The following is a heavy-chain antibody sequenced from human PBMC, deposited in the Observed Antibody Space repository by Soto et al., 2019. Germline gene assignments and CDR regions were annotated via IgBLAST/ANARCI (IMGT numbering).Heavy chain of an antibody. CDR1: GFIFSDYY. D-gene: IGHD4-17*01. CDR3: ARDFDADSRTDFDY. V-gene: IGHV3-11*01. J-gene: IGHJ4*02. Sequence: QVLLVESGGGLVKPGGSLRLSCATSGFIFSDYYMHWIRQVPGRGLEWISYISGNGRIIQYADSAKGRFTISRDNAQNSLYLQMNSLRDEDTALYFCARDFDADSRTDFDYWGQGTLVTVSS. CDR2: ISGNGRII.